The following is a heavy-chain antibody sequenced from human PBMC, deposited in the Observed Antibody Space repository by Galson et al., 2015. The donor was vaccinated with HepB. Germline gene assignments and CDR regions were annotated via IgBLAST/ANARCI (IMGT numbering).Heavy chain of an antibody. J-gene: IGHJ4*02. CDR3: VKGSMVRGVVDY. CDR1: TFIFSTYI. Sequence: SLRLSCAASTFIFSTYIMNWVRQAPGKGLEYVSSITPNGDTTYYANSVKGRFTISRDNSKNALYLQMSSLRPEDMAIYYCVKGSMVRGVVDYWGQGTLVTVSS. CDR2: ITPNGDTT. V-gene: IGHV3-64*01. D-gene: IGHD3-10*01.